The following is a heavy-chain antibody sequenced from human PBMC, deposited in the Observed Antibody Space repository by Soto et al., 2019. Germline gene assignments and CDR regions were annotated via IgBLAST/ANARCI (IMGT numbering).Heavy chain of an antibody. J-gene: IGHJ4*02. D-gene: IGHD3-16*02. CDR2: ISHDGSDK. V-gene: IGHV3-30*18. CDR1: GFTFSNYA. CDR3: AKALGELSPESYDY. Sequence: QVQLVESGGGVVQPGRSLRLSCAASGFTFSNYAMHWVRQAPGKGLEWVAVISHDGSDKYYADSVKGRFTITRDNSKSTLNMPMNSLRADDTAVYYCAKALGELSPESYDYWGQGTLITVSS.